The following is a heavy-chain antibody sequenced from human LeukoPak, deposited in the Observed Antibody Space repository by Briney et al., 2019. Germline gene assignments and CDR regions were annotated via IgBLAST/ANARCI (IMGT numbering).Heavy chain of an antibody. CDR1: GYSFTSYW. CDR3: ARSGYCSSTSCSLDWFDP. Sequence: GESLKISCKGSGYSFTSYWIGWVRQMPGKGLEWMGIIYPGDSDTRYSPSFQGQVTISADKSISTAYLQWSSLKASDTAMYYCARSGYCSSTSCSLDWFDPWGQGTLVTVSS. CDR2: IYPGDSDT. D-gene: IGHD2-2*01. J-gene: IGHJ5*02. V-gene: IGHV5-51*01.